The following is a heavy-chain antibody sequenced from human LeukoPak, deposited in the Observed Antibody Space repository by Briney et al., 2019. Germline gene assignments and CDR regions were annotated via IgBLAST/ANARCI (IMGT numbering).Heavy chain of an antibody. J-gene: IGHJ4*02. CDR3: ARQGRYGGYIDY. D-gene: IGHD1-26*01. Sequence: SETLSLTCTVSGGSISSSSYYWGWIRQPPGKGLEWIGSIYYSGSTYYNPSLKSRVTISVDTSKNQFSLKLSSVTAADTAVYYCARQGRYGGYIDYWGQGTLVTVSS. V-gene: IGHV4-39*01. CDR1: GGSISSSSYY. CDR2: IYYSGST.